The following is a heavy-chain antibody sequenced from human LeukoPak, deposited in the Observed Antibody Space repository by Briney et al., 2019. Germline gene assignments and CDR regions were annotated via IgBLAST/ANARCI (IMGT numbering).Heavy chain of an antibody. V-gene: IGHV3-20*04. CDR1: GFTFDDYG. J-gene: IGHJ6*04. D-gene: IGHD3-10*02. Sequence: GGSLRLSCAASGFTFDDYGMSWVRQAPGKGLEWVSAINWNGGSTGYAVSVKGRFTISRDNAKNSLYLQMNSLRAEDTAVYYCAELGITMIGGVWGKGTTVTISS. CDR3: AELGITMIGGV. CDR2: INWNGGST.